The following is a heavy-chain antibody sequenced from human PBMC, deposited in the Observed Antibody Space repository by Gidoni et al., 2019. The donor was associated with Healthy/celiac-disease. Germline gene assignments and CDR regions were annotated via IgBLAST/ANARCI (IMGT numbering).Heavy chain of an antibody. CDR3: ARDRAAHFDY. Sequence: EVQLVESGGGLVQPGGSLRLSCAASGFTFSSYSMNWVRQAPGKGLEWVSYISSSSSTIYYADSVKGRFTISRDNAKNSLYLQMNSLRAEDTAVYYCARDRAAHFDYWGQGTLVTVSS. V-gene: IGHV3-48*04. J-gene: IGHJ4*02. CDR2: ISSSSSTI. CDR1: GFTFSSYS. D-gene: IGHD6-6*01.